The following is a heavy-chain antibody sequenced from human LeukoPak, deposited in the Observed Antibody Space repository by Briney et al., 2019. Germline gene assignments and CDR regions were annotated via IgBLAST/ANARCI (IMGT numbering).Heavy chain of an antibody. CDR1: GYTFTSYD. CDR3: ARVARGGSGDT. J-gene: IGHJ5*02. D-gene: IGHD2-15*01. V-gene: IGHV1-18*01. Sequence: GASVNVSCKASGYTFTSYDIKWVRQAPGQGLEWMGWISGYNGHTNYAQGVQGRVTMTTDTSTRTAYMELRSLTSDDTAVYYCARVARGGSGDTWGQGTLVTVSS. CDR2: ISGYNGHT.